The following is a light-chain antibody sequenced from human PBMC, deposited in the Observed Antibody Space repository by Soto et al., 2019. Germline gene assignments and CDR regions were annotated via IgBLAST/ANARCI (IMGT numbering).Light chain of an antibody. V-gene: IGKV4-1*01. J-gene: IGKJ5*01. CDR3: QQYHSAPIT. Sequence: DLLLTQSPDSLAVSLGGRATIDCKSSQSVLYTSNNKNYLAWFQQRSGQPPKLLIYWASSRQSGVPDRFSGSGSATDFTLTISSLQAEDVAVYYCQQYHSAPITFGQGTRLEIK. CDR2: WAS. CDR1: QSVLYTSNNKNY.